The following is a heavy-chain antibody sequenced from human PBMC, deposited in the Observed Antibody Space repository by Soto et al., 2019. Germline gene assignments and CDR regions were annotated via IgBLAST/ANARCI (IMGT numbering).Heavy chain of an antibody. CDR1: GGSFSGYY. J-gene: IGHJ6*02. D-gene: IGHD3-10*01. V-gene: IGHV4-34*01. CDR3: ARGRVRLDV. Sequence: QVQLQQWGAGLLKPSETLSLTCAVYGGSFSGYYWSWIRQPPGKGLEWIGEINHSGSTNYNPSLRXRXTXXVDTSKTQFALKLSSVTAADTAVYYCARGRVRLDVWGQGTTVTVSS. CDR2: INHSGST.